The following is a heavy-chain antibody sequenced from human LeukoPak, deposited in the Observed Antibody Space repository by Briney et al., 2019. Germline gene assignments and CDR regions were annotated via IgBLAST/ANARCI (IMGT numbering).Heavy chain of an antibody. CDR2: INPGGSSI. V-gene: IGHV3-74*01. D-gene: IGHD1-14*01. Sequence: PGGSLRLSRAASGFTFSSYWMHWVRQVPGKGLVWVARINPGGSSITYADSVKGRFTIPRDNAKNTLYLQMDSLRAEDTGVYYCARSNQADDYWGQGTLVTVSS. J-gene: IGHJ4*02. CDR1: GFTFSSYW. CDR3: ARSNQADDY.